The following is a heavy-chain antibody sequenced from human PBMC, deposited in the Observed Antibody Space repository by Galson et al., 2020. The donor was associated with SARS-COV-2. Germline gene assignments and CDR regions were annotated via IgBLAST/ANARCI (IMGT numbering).Heavy chain of an antibody. CDR1: VYTLTELS. CDR2: FDPDDAET. CDR3: STGSTMVRGGNRFDP. Sequence: SVKVSCKASVYTLTELSMQWVRHDPAKGFEWMGGFDPDDAETIYAQKFQGRVTMTEDTSTDTAYMELSSLRSEDTAVYYCSTGSTMVRGGNRFDPWSQGTLVTVSS. D-gene: IGHD3-10*01. V-gene: IGHV1-24*01. J-gene: IGHJ5*02.